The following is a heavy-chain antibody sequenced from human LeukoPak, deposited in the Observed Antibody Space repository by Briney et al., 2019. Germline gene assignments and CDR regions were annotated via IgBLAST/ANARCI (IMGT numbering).Heavy chain of an antibody. CDR3: ARVLWPSGAFDI. V-gene: IGHV6-1*01. CDR1: GDSVSSNSAA. CDR2: TYYRSKWCN. Sequence: SQTLSLTCAISGDSVSSNSAAWNWIRQSPSRGLEWLGRTYYRSKWCNDYAVSVKSRITIDPDTSKNQFSLQLNSVTPEDTAVYYCARVLWPSGAFDIWGQGTMVTVSS. D-gene: IGHD1-14*01. J-gene: IGHJ3*02.